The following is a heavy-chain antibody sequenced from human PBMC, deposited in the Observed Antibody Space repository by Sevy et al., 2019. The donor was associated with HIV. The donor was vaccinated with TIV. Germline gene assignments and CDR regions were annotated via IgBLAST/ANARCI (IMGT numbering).Heavy chain of an antibody. CDR1: GYTFTGYY. CDR2: INPDSGGP. J-gene: IGHJ4*02. V-gene: IGHV1-2*02. Sequence: ASVKVSCKASGYTFTGYYMHWVRQAPGQGLEWMGWINPDSGGPNYAPKFQGRVTLTRDTSISTAYMERSRLKADDTAVYYCVRDDRDGYFDYWGQGTLVTVSS. CDR3: VRDDRDGYFDY.